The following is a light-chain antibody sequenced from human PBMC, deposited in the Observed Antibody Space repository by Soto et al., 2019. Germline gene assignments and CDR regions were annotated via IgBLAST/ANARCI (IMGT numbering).Light chain of an antibody. Sequence: QSALTQPASVSGSPGQSITISCTGTSSDVGGYNYVSWYQQHPGKAPKLMIYEVSNRPSGFSNRFSGSKSGNTASLTISGLQAEDEADYYCSSYTSSSTPYVFGTGTELTVL. V-gene: IGLV2-14*01. J-gene: IGLJ1*01. CDR2: EVS. CDR1: SSDVGGYNY. CDR3: SSYTSSSTPYV.